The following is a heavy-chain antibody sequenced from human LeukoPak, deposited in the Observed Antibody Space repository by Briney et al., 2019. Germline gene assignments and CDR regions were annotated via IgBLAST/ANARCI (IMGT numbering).Heavy chain of an antibody. CDR1: GFTFTSYA. CDR2: ISGNGGST. CDR3: SKDRRVVGASYYFDY. D-gene: IGHD1-26*01. J-gene: IGHJ4*02. V-gene: IGHV3-23*01. Sequence: GGSLRLSCAASGFTFTSYAMRWVRQAPGKGLEWVSAISGNGGSTYYAHSVKGRFTISRDKSKNKQYMQMNSLRAEDTAVYYCSKDRRVVGASYYFDYWGQGTLVTVSS.